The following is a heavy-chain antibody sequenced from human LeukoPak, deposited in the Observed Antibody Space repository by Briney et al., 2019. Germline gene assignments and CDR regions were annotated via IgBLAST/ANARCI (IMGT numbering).Heavy chain of an antibody. CDR1: GYTFTSYG. CDR3: ARGMDCSSTSCYMPQNYYGMDV. D-gene: IGHD2-2*02. V-gene: IGHV1-18*01. Sequence: GASVKVSCKASGYTFTSYGISWVRQAPGQGLEWMGWISAYNGNTNYAQKLQGRVTMTTDTSTSTAYMEVRSLRSDDTAVYYCARGMDCSSTSCYMPQNYYGMDVWGQGTTVTVSS. CDR2: ISAYNGNT. J-gene: IGHJ6*02.